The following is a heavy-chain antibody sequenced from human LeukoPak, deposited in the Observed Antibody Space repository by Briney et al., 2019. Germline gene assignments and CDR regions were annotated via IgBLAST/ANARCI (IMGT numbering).Heavy chain of an antibody. CDR3: AKSYDSSGYYDNWFDP. V-gene: IGHV3-9*01. CDR1: GFTFDDYA. Sequence: GGSLRLSCAASGFTFDDYAMHWVRQAPGKGLEWVSGISWNSGSIGYADSVKGRFTISRDNAKNSLYLQMNSLRAEDTALYYCAKSYDSSGYYDNWFDPWGQGTLVTVSS. D-gene: IGHD3-22*01. CDR2: ISWNSGSI. J-gene: IGHJ5*02.